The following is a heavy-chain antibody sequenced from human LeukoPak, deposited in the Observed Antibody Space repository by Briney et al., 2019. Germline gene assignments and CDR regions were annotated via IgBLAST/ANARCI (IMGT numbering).Heavy chain of an antibody. V-gene: IGHV3-23*01. D-gene: IGHD3-9*01. CDR1: GFTFSSYA. J-gene: IGHJ5*02. CDR2: ISGRGGSA. CDR3: AKGYYDILTDYFHNWFNP. Sequence: PGGSLRLSCAASGFTFSSYAVRWVRQAPGVGLEWVSTISGRGGSAFYADSVKGRFTISRDNSKNTLYLQMNSLRADDTAVYYCAKGYYDILTDYFHNWFNPWGQGTLVIVSS.